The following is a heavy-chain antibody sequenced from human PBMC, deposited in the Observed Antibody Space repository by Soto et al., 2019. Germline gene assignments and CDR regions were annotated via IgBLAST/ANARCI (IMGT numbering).Heavy chain of an antibody. CDR1: GGSISSSNW. J-gene: IGHJ6*02. V-gene: IGHV4-4*02. Sequence: KSSETLSLTCAVSGGSISSSNWWSWVRQPPGKGLEWIGEIYHSGSTNYNPSLKSRVTISVDKSKNQFSLKLSSVTAADTAVYYCARGAEMATIKYYYYGMDVWGQGTTVTVSS. D-gene: IGHD5-12*01. CDR2: IYHSGST. CDR3: ARGAEMATIKYYYYGMDV.